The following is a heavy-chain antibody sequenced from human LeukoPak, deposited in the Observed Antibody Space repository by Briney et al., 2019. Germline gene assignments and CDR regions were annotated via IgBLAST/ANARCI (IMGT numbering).Heavy chain of an antibody. CDR2: IYTNGST. D-gene: IGHD6-13*01. CDR3: ARDRSSRGTDY. Sequence: PSETLSLTCTFPGGSISRYYWSSIRQPAGKGLDWIGRIYTNGSTNYNPSLKSRVTMSVDTSKNQFSLKLSSVTAADRAVYYCARDRSSRGTDYWGQGTLVTVSS. J-gene: IGHJ4*02. V-gene: IGHV4-4*07. CDR1: GGSISRYY.